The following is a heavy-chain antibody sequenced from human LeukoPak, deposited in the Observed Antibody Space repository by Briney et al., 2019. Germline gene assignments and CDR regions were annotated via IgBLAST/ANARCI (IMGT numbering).Heavy chain of an antibody. V-gene: IGHV1-46*03. Sequence: ASVKVSCKASGYTFTSCYMHWVRQAPGQGLEWMGIINPSGGSTSYAQKFQGRVTMTRDTSTSTVYMELSSLRSEDTAVYCCGRDLWGSGSYLGYWGQGTLVTVSS. CDR2: INPSGGST. CDR3: GRDLWGSGSYLGY. CDR1: GYTFTSCY. J-gene: IGHJ4*02. D-gene: IGHD1-26*01.